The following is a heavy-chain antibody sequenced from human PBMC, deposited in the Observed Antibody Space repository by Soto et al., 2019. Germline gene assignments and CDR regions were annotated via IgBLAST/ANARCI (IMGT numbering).Heavy chain of an antibody. CDR2: INSDGSST. V-gene: IGHV3-74*01. J-gene: IGHJ3*02. Sequence: GGSLRLSCAASGFTFSSYWMHWVRQAPGKGLVWVSRINSDGSSTSYADSVKGRFTISRDNAKNTLYLQMNSLRAEDTAVYYCTREPTYYDYIWGSLGISDDAFDIWGQGTMVTVSS. CDR1: GFTFSSYW. CDR3: TREPTYYDYIWGSLGISDDAFDI. D-gene: IGHD3-16*01.